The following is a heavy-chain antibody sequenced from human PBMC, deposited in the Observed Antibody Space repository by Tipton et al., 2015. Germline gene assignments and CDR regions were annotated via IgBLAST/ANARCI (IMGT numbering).Heavy chain of an antibody. J-gene: IGHJ4*02. D-gene: IGHD2-15*01. CDR1: GGSVSSGSYY. Sequence: LRLSCTVSGGSVSSGSYYWSWIRQPPGKGLEWIGYISFSDTTHYNPSLKSRITISLNTSKNQFSLKMSSVTAADTAVYYCAAFCYGGNCPDYWGQGTLVIVSS. CDR2: ISFSDTT. V-gene: IGHV4-61*01. CDR3: AAFCYGGNCPDY.